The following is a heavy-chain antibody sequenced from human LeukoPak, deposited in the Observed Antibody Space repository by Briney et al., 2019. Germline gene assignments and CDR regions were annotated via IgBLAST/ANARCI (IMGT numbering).Heavy chain of an antibody. CDR3: ARGLRPNHDAFDI. D-gene: IGHD5-12*01. Sequence: ASVKVSCKASGYPFTSYGISWVRPAPGQGLEWMGWISPYNGNTNYAQKLQGRVTMTTDTSTSTAYMELGSLRSDDTAVYYCARGLRPNHDAFDIWGQGTMVTVSS. CDR2: ISPYNGNT. V-gene: IGHV1-18*01. J-gene: IGHJ3*02. CDR1: GYPFTSYG.